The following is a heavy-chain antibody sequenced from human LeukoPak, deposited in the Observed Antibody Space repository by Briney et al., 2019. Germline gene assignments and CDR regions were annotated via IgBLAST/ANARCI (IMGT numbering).Heavy chain of an antibody. CDR3: ARGRPQSGYSWFLY. J-gene: IGHJ4*02. V-gene: IGHV4-34*01. CDR2: INHSGST. Sequence: PSETLSLTCSVSGDSISRNYWSWIRQPPGKGLEWIGEINHSGSTNYNPSLKSRVTISVDTSKNQFSLKLSSVTAADTAVYYCARGRPQSGYSWFLYWGQGTLVTVSS. D-gene: IGHD5-18*01. CDR1: GDSISRNY.